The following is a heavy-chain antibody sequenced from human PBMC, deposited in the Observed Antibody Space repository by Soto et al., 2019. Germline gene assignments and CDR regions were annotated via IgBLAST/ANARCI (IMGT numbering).Heavy chain of an antibody. J-gene: IGHJ4*02. D-gene: IGHD2-2*01. CDR1: GDSISSYD. CDR2: LYYGRSA. CDR3: ALRSMAVVPEY. V-gene: IGHV4-59*01. Sequence: QVQLQESGPGLVKPSETLSLTCAVSGDSISSYDCMWIRQPPGKGLESIGYLYYGRSANYNPSLKSRVTLSVDTSTNQCSLTLSSMTAADTAVYYCALRSMAVVPEYWGQGTLVIVSS.